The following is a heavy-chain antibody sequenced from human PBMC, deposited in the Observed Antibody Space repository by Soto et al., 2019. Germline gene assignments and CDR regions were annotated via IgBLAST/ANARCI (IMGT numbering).Heavy chain of an antibody. V-gene: IGHV3-30*18. CDR1: GFTFSSYG. Sequence: GGSLRLSCAASGFTFSSYGMHWVRQAPGKGLEWVAVISYDGSNKYYADSVKGRFTISRDNSKNTLYLQMNSLRAEDTAVYYCAKDGHDYSNRRYYYYGMDVWGQGTTVTVSS. CDR2: ISYDGSNK. J-gene: IGHJ6*02. D-gene: IGHD4-4*01. CDR3: AKDGHDYSNRRYYYYGMDV.